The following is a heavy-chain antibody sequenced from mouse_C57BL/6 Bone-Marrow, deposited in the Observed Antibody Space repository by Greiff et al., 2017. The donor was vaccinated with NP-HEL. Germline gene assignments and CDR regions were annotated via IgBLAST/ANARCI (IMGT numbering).Heavy chain of an antibody. CDR3: ARDDEYFDV. CDR2: IYPGDGDT. Sequence: QVQLKESGPELVKPGASVKISCKASGYAFSSSWMNWVKQRPGKGLEWIGRIYPGDGDTNYNGKCKGKATLTADKSSSTAYMQLSSLTSEDSAVYFCARDDEYFDVWGTGTTVTVSS. CDR1: GYAFSSSW. J-gene: IGHJ1*03. V-gene: IGHV1-82*01.